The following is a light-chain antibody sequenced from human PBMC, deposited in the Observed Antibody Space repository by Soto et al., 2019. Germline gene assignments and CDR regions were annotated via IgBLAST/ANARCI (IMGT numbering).Light chain of an antibody. V-gene: IGKV2-30*01. Sequence: DVVMTQSPLSLPVTLGQPASISCRSSQSLVYRDGNTNLNWFQQRPGQSPRRLIHKISNRDTGVPDRFSGSGSGTDFTLKISRVEAEDVGIYYGVEGTRGPRTVGQGAKVEIK. CDR2: KIS. CDR3: VEGTRGPRT. CDR1: QSLVYRDGNTN. J-gene: IGKJ1*01.